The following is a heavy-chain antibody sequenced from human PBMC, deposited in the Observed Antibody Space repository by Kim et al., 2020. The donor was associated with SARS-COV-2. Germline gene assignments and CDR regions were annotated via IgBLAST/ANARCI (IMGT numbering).Heavy chain of an antibody. J-gene: IGHJ3*02. CDR2: IRSKAYGGTT. Sequence: GGSLRLSCTASGFTFGDYAMSWFRQAPGKGLEWVGFIRSKAYGGTTEYAASVKGRFTISRDDSKSIAYLQMNSLKTEDTAVYYCTRAYCGGDCYSIDAFDIWGQGTMVTVSS. V-gene: IGHV3-49*03. CDR3: TRAYCGGDCYSIDAFDI. CDR1: GFTFGDYA. D-gene: IGHD2-21*02.